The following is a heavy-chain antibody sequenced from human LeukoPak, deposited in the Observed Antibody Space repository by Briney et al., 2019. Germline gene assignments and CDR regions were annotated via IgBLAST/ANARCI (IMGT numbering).Heavy chain of an antibody. CDR3: ARDGITCTRDY. CDR1: GFIFRSYW. CDR2: IDEHGFKT. J-gene: IGHJ4*02. V-gene: IGHV3-7*01. Sequence: GGSLRLSCAASGFIFRSYWIVWVRQAPGKGLEWVASIDEHGFKTYYAASVTGRFTISKDTAKNSVDLQMNSLRAEDTAVYYCARDGITCTRDYWGQGALVTVSS. D-gene: IGHD1-7*01.